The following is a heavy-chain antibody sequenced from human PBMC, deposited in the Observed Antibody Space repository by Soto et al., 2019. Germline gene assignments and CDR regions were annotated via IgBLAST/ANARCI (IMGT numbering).Heavy chain of an antibody. CDR2: IIPIFGTA. CDR1: GGTFSSYA. J-gene: IGHJ6*02. CDR3: ARVDSGSYYVSYYYGMDV. V-gene: IGHV1-69*13. D-gene: IGHD1-26*01. Sequence: SVKVSCKASGGTFSSYAISWVRQAPGQGLEWMGGIIPIFGTANYAQKFQGRVTITADESTSTAYMELSSLRSEDTAVYYCARVDSGSYYVSYYYGMDVWGQGTTVTVS.